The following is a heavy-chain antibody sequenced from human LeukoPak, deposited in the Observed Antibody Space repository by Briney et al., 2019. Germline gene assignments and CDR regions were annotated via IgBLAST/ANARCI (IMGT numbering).Heavy chain of an antibody. J-gene: IGHJ6*02. V-gene: IGHV4-30-4*01. CDR3: AREPLVVPAAISYYGMDV. Sequence: SETLSLTCTVSGGSISSGDYYWSWIRQPPGKGLEWIGYIYYSGSTYYNPSLKSRVTISVDTSKNQFSPKLSSVTAADTAVYYCAREPLVVPAAISYYGMDVWGQGTTVTVSS. CDR2: IYYSGST. CDR1: GGSISSGDYY. D-gene: IGHD2-2*01.